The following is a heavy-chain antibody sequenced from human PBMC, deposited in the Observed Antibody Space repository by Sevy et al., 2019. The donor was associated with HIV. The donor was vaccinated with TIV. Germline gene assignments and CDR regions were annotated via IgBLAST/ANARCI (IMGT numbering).Heavy chain of an antibody. CDR2: ISGSGSKT. CDR3: AKFYGSSWSIYYFDY. Sequence: GGSLRLSCAASGFPFSSYAMSWVRQAPGKGLEWVSAISGSGSKTYYADSVKGRFTISRDNSKSTLYLQMNSLRAEDTAVFYCAKFYGSSWSIYYFDYWGQGTLVTVSS. J-gene: IGHJ4*02. D-gene: IGHD6-13*01. CDR1: GFPFSSYA. V-gene: IGHV3-23*01.